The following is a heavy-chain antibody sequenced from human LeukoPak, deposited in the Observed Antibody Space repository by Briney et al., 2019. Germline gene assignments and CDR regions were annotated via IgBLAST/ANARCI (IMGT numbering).Heavy chain of an antibody. CDR1: GYTFTGYY. CDR2: INPNSGGT. D-gene: IGHD3-10*01. V-gene: IGHV1-2*02. Sequence: ASVRVSCKASGYTFTGYYMHWVRQAPGQGLEWMGWINPNSGGTNYAQKFQGRVTMTRDTSISTAYMELSRLRSDDTAVYYCAKDRAGGFGELLPDYWGQGTLVTVSS. CDR3: AKDRAGGFGELLPDY. J-gene: IGHJ4*02.